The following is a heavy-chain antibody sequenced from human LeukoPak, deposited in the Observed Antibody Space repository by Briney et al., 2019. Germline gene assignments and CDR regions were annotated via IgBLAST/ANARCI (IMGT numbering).Heavy chain of an antibody. CDR2: ISGSDAST. D-gene: IGHD3-10*01. CDR3: AKDVTYYFGSGSNPNWFDP. V-gene: IGHV3-23*01. J-gene: IGHJ5*02. Sequence: GGSLRLSCAASGFTFSSYAMSWVRQTPGKGLEWVSGISGSDASTYYTDSVKGRFTISRDNSKNTLYLHMNSLRAEDTAVYYCAKDVTYYFGSGSNPNWFDPWGQGTLVTVSS. CDR1: GFTFSSYA.